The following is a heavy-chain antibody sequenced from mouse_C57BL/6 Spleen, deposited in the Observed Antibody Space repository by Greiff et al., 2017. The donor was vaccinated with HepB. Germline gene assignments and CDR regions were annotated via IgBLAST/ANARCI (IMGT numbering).Heavy chain of an antibody. D-gene: IGHD1-1*01. CDR2: IYPRDGST. CDR3: ARHYGSSRTWYFDV. CDR1: GYTFTSYD. J-gene: IGHJ1*03. V-gene: IGHV1-85*01. Sequence: QVQLKQSGPELVKPGASVKLSCKASGYTFTSYDINWVKQRPGQGLEWIGWIYPRDGSTKYNEKFKGKATLTVDTSSSTAYMELHSLTSEDSAVYFCARHYGSSRTWYFDVWGTGTTVTVSS.